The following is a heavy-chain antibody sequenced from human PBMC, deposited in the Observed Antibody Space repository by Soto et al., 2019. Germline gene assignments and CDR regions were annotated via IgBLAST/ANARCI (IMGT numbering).Heavy chain of an antibody. V-gene: IGHV4-59*01. CDR1: GGSISRYY. D-gene: IGHD3-3*01. Sequence: SETLSLTCSVSGGSISRYYWSWIRQAPGRGLEWIGNIFSSGSTNYNPSLKSRVAISVDTSKNQLSLKLNAVTTADTAVYYCAREYYAFWSVNYSYYGLDVWGQGTTVT. CDR3: AREYYAFWSVNYSYYGLDV. CDR2: IFSSGST. J-gene: IGHJ6*02.